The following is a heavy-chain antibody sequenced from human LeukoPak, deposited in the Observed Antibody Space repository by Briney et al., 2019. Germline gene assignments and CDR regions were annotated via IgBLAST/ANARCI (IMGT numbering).Heavy chain of an antibody. CDR1: GFTFSNYS. D-gene: IGHD5-24*01. J-gene: IGHJ4*02. CDR3: ARNFRTQLDGYSPPYHFDF. CDR2: ISSDSSHI. Sequence: PGGSLRLSCAASGFTFSNYSMSWVRQAPGKGLEWVSSISSDSSHIYFADSMKGRFTISRDNAKNSLFLQMNNLRAEDTAVYYRARNFRTQLDGYSPPYHFDFWGQGALVTVSS. V-gene: IGHV3-21*01.